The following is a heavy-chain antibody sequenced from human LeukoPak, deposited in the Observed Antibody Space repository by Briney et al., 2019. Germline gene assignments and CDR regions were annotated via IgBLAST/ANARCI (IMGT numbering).Heavy chain of an antibody. Sequence: SVKVSCKASGYTFPTYGISWVRQAPGQGLEWMGGIIPIFGTANYAQKFQGRVTITADESTSTAYMELSSLRSEDTAVYYCARVTIRRGTMTTAFDYWGQGTLVTVSS. V-gene: IGHV1-69*13. CDR1: GYTFPTYG. D-gene: IGHD4-11*01. J-gene: IGHJ4*02. CDR2: IIPIFGTA. CDR3: ARVTIRRGTMTTAFDY.